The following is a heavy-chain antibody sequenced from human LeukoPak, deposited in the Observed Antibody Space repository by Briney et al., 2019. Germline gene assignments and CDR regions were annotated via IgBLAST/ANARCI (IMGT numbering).Heavy chain of an antibody. Sequence: MPSETLSLTCTVSGGSISSYYWSWIRQPPGKGREWLGYIYYSGTTNYNPSLKSRVTISVDTSKNQFSLKLSPVTAAETAVYYCARGVYIAAAQYGYWGQGTLVTVSS. V-gene: IGHV4-59*01. J-gene: IGHJ4*02. D-gene: IGHD6-13*01. CDR1: GGSISSYY. CDR2: IYYSGTT. CDR3: ARGVYIAAAQYGY.